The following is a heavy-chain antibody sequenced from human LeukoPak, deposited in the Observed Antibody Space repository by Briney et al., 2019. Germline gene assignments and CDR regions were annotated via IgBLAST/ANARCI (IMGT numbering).Heavy chain of an antibody. J-gene: IGHJ6*03. V-gene: IGHV4-59*11. D-gene: IGHD3-3*01. CDR3: AIVAPQYYDFFGRNYYYMDV. CDR2: IYYSGST. CDR1: GGSISSHY. Sequence: SETLSLTCTVSGGSISSHYWSWIRQPPGKGLEWIGYIYYSGSTNYNPSLKSRVTISVDTSKNQFSLKLSSVTAADTAVYYCAIVAPQYYDFFGRNYYYMDVWGKGTTVTVSS.